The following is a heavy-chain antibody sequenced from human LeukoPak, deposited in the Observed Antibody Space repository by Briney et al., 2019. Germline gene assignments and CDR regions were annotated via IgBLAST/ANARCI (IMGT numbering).Heavy chain of an antibody. J-gene: IGHJ4*02. CDR3: AAGAYSGYDSVFDY. Sequence: GGSLRLSCAASGFTFSSYAMSWVRQAPGKGLEWVSAISGRGGSTYYADSVRGRFPISRDNSKNTLYLQMNSLRAEDTAVYYCAAGAYSGYDSVFDYWGQGTLVTVSS. V-gene: IGHV3-23*01. CDR2: ISGRGGST. CDR1: GFTFSSYA. D-gene: IGHD5-12*01.